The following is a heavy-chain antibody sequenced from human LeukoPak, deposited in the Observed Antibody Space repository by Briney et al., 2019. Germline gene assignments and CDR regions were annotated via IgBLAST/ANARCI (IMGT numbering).Heavy chain of an antibody. J-gene: IGHJ6*03. Sequence: SETLSLTCAVYGGSFSDHYWSWIRQPPGKGLEWIGEINHSGSTSYNPSLKRRVIIPVDTSKNQFSLNLSSVTAADTAVYYCARQPYSSSWYVGDYYYYYMDVWGKGTTVTVSS. V-gene: IGHV4-34*01. CDR1: GGSFSDHY. CDR3: ARQPYSSSWYVGDYYYYYMDV. D-gene: IGHD6-13*01. CDR2: INHSGST.